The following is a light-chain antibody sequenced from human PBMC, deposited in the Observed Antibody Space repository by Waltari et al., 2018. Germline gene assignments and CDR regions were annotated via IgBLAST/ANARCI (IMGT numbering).Light chain of an antibody. J-gene: IGKJ4*01. CDR2: DAS. Sequence: EIVLTQSPATLSLSPWERATLSCRASQSVYNYLAWYQQKPGQAPSLLIYDASKRATGIPARFSGSGFGTDFTVTISSLEPEDSAVYYCQQRSNWPLTFGGGTKVEIK. CDR3: QQRSNWPLT. V-gene: IGKV3-11*01. CDR1: QSVYNY.